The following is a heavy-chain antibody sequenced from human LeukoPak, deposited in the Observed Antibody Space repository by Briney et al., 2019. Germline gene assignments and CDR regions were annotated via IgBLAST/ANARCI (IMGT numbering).Heavy chain of an antibody. D-gene: IGHD1-26*01. CDR1: GFTFSSYA. CDR2: ISYDGSNK. V-gene: IGHV3-30-3*01. J-gene: IGHJ4*02. Sequence: GGSLRLSCAASGFTFSSYALHWVRQARGRGLEWVAVISYDGSNKIYADSVKGRFTISRDNSKNTLYLQMNSLRAEDRAVYYCARDQQGAITVDYWGQGTLVTVSS. CDR3: ARDQQGAITVDY.